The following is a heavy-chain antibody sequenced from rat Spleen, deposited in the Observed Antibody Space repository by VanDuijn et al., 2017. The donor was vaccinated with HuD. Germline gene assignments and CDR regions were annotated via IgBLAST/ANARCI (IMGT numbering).Heavy chain of an antibody. CDR2: INYDGSSI. J-gene: IGHJ2*01. V-gene: IGHV5-20*01. D-gene: IGHD1-6*01. Sequence: EVQLVESGGGLVQPGRSLQIPCAAPGFIFSDFHLAWVRQAPTKGLEWVASINYDGSSIYYRDSVKGRFTVSRDNAKSSLYLQMDSLRSEDSATYYCTRDRILRSTGFDYWGQGVMVTVSS. CDR1: GFIFSDFH. CDR3: TRDRILRSTGFDY.